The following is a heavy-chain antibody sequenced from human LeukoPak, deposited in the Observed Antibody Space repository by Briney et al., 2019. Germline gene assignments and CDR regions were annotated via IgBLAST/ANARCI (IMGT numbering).Heavy chain of an antibody. D-gene: IGHD2-15*01. V-gene: IGHV4-61*01. CDR2: NYYSGST. CDR1: GGSVSSATNY. Sequence: SSETLSLTCSVSGGSVSSATNYWSWIRQPPGKGLEWIGYNYYSGSTNYNPSLKSRVTISVDTSKNQFSLQLSSVTAADTAVYYCARVVSIGLLAAINRWFDYGMDVWGQGTTVTVSS. J-gene: IGHJ6*02. CDR3: ARVVSIGLLAAINRWFDYGMDV.